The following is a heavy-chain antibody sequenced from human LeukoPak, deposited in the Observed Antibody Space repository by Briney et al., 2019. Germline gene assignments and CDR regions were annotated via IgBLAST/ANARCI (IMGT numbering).Heavy chain of an antibody. D-gene: IGHD6-19*01. V-gene: IGHV1-18*01. CDR1: GYTFTSYG. CDR3: ARGIRRTSGWYQYLEGYMDV. CDR2: ISAYNGNT. Sequence: GASVKVSCKASGYTFTSYGISWVRQAPGQGLEWMGWISAYNGNTNYAQKLQGRVTMTTDTSTSTAYMELRSLRSDDTAVYYCARGIRRTSGWYQYLEGYMDVWGKGTTVTVSS. J-gene: IGHJ6*03.